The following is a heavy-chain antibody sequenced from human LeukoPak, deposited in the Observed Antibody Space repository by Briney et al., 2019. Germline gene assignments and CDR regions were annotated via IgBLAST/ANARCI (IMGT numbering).Heavy chain of an antibody. Sequence: GSSVKVSCKASGYTFTGYYIHWVRRAPGQGLEWMGWNNPNTGGTNYAEKFHGRVTLTRDTSISTAYMELSRLRSDDTALYYCARGYSSTWYGYMDVWGKGTTVTVSS. CDR1: GYTFTGYY. CDR2: NNPNTGGT. V-gene: IGHV1-2*02. CDR3: ARGYSSTWYGYMDV. J-gene: IGHJ6*03. D-gene: IGHD6-13*01.